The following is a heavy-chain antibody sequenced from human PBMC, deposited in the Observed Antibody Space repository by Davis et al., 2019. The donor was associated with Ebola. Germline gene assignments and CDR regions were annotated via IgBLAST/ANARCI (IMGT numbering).Heavy chain of an antibody. CDR3: ARGSSSGWPLGWFDP. J-gene: IGHJ5*02. CDR2: ISGSGGST. Sequence: GESLKISCAASGFTFSSYAMSWVRQAPGKGLEWVSAISGSGGSTYYADSVKGRFTISRDNSKNTLYLQMNSLRAEDTAVYYCARGSSSGWPLGWFDPWGQGTLVTVSS. V-gene: IGHV3-23*01. D-gene: IGHD6-19*01. CDR1: GFTFSSYA.